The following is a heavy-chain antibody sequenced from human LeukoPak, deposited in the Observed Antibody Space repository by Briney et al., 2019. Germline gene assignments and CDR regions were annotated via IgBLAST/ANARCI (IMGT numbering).Heavy chain of an antibody. Sequence: GESLKISCKGSGYSFSNYWIGWVRQMPGKGLEWMGIIYPGEYDIRYSPSFQGQVTISADKSISTAYLQWSSLKASDTAMYYCARSSPYCTNGLCYREFNYWGQGTLVTVSS. CDR2: IYPGEYDI. CDR3: ARSSPYCTNGLCYREFNY. D-gene: IGHD2-8*01. CDR1: GYSFSNYW. V-gene: IGHV5-51*01. J-gene: IGHJ4*02.